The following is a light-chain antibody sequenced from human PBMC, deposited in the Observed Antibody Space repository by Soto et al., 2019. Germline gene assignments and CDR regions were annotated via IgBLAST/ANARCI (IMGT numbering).Light chain of an antibody. CDR3: RSFTGSSYV. V-gene: IGLV2-14*01. CDR1: SSDVGNNNY. J-gene: IGLJ1*01. CDR2: DVT. Sequence: QSALTQPASVSGSPGQSITISCTGTSSDVGNNNYVSWYQQNPGKAPKVMICDVTNRPSGVSNRFSGSKSGNTASLTISGLHAEDEADYYCRSFTGSSYVFGTETKVTVL.